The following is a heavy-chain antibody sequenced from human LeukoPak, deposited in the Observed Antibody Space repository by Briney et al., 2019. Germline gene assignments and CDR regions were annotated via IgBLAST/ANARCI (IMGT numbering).Heavy chain of an antibody. Sequence: GGSLRLSCAASGFTFSVYSMNWVRQAPGRGLEWVSYISSDSGIIYYADSVKGRFIISRDNAKNSLYLQMDNLRAADTAVYYCARNYSPFDYWGQGTLVTVPS. V-gene: IGHV3-48*01. CDR2: ISSDSGII. J-gene: IGHJ4*02. D-gene: IGHD3-10*01. CDR3: ARNYSPFDY. CDR1: GFTFSVYS.